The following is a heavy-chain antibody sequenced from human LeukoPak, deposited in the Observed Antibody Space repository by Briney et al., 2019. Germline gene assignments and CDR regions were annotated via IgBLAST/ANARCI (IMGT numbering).Heavy chain of an antibody. CDR1: GYTFTNYG. V-gene: IGHV1-18*01. CDR2: ISAYNGNT. J-gene: IGHJ4*02. CDR3: ARVRDYGGIGEDY. Sequence: GASVKVSCKASGYTFTNYGISWVRQAPGQGLECMGWISAYNGNTNYAQRFQGRVTMTTDTSTSTAYMELRSLRSDDTAVYYCARVRDYGGIGEDYWGQGTLVTVSS. D-gene: IGHD3-16*01.